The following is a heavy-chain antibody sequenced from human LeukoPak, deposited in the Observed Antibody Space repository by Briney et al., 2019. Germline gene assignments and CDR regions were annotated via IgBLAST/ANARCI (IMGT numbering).Heavy chain of an antibody. CDR2: IYSGGST. CDR3: ARSGGSGVLDY. Sequence: PGGSLRLSCAVSGFTVSSNYMSWVRQAPGKGLEWVAVIYSGGSTYYADSVKGRFTISRDNSKNTLYLQMNSLRAEDTAVYYCARSGGSGVLDYWGQGTLVTVSS. CDR1: GFTVSSNY. V-gene: IGHV3-53*01. D-gene: IGHD3-10*01. J-gene: IGHJ4*02.